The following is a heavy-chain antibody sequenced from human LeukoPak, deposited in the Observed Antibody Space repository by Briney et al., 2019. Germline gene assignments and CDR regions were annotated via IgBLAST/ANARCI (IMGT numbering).Heavy chain of an antibody. Sequence: GGSLRLSCAASGFTFSSYAMSWVRQAPGKGLEWVTGISGRGGSTYYAYSVKGRITIARDNSKNTLYLQMNMRGEDTAVYYCAKEFRGGWPFDYWGQGTLVTVSS. V-gene: IGHV3-23*01. D-gene: IGHD6-19*01. CDR2: ISGRGGST. J-gene: IGHJ4*02. CDR3: AKEFRGGWPFDY. CDR1: GFTFSSYA.